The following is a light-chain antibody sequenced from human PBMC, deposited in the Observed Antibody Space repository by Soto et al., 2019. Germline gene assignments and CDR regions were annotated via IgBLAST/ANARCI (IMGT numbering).Light chain of an antibody. CDR1: SSDVGDYNY. V-gene: IGLV2-14*01. CDR3: SSYTSSNTYV. CDR2: EVS. Sequence: ALTQPASVSGSPGQSITISCTGTSSDVGDYNYVSWYQQFTGKAPKVMIFEVSHRASGVSNRFSGSKSDTTASLTISGLQAEDEADYYCSSYTSSNTYVFGTGTKVTVL. J-gene: IGLJ1*01.